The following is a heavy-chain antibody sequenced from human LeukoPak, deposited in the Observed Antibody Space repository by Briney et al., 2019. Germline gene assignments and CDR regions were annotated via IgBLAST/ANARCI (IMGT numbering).Heavy chain of an antibody. Sequence: SQTLSLTCTVSGGSISSGDYYWSWIRQPPGKGLEWIGYIYYSGSTYYNPSLKSRVTISVDTSKNQFSLKLSSVTAADAAVYYCASYCGGDCYVDYWGQGTLVTVSS. V-gene: IGHV4-30-4*08. D-gene: IGHD2-21*01. CDR3: ASYCGGDCYVDY. CDR1: GGSISSGDYY. CDR2: IYYSGST. J-gene: IGHJ4*02.